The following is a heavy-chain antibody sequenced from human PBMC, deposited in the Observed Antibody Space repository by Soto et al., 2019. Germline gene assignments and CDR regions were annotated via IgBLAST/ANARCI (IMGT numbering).Heavy chain of an antibody. V-gene: IGHV3-48*03. J-gene: IGHJ3*02. CDR1: GFTFSSYE. CDR2: ISSSGSTI. Sequence: GGSLRLSCAASGFTFSSYEMNWVRQAPGKGLEWVSYISSSGSTIYYADSVKGRFTISRDNAKNSLYLQTNSLRAEDTAVYYCARGDYGGKRGAFDIWGQGTMVTVSS. D-gene: IGHD4-17*01. CDR3: ARGDYGGKRGAFDI.